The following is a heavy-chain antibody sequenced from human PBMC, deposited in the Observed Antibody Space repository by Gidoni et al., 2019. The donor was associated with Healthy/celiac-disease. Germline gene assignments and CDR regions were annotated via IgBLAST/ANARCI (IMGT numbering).Heavy chain of an antibody. CDR3: ARCPSIAVADNWFDP. J-gene: IGHJ5*02. CDR2: ITPIFGTA. D-gene: IGHD6-19*01. CDR1: GGPFSSYA. Sequence: QVQLVQSGAEVKKPGSSVKVSCKASGGPFSSYAISWVRQAPGQGLEWMGGITPIFGTANYAQKFQGRVTITADESTSTAYMELSSLRSEDTAVYYCARCPSIAVADNWFDPWGQGTLVTVSS. V-gene: IGHV1-69*01.